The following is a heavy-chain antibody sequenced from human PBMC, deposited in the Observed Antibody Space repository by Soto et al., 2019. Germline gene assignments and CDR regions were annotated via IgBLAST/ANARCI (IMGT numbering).Heavy chain of an antibody. V-gene: IGHV4-59*01. CDR2: IYYSGST. J-gene: IGHJ5*02. CDR1: GGNLISYY. Sequence: PSVTLSVTCTVAGGNLISYYWSWIRQPPGKGLEWIGYIYYSGSTNYNPSLKSRVTISVDTSKNQFSLKLSSVTAADTAVYYCATGNEYSSSRWFDPWGQGTLVTVSS. CDR3: ATGNEYSSSRWFDP. D-gene: IGHD6-6*01.